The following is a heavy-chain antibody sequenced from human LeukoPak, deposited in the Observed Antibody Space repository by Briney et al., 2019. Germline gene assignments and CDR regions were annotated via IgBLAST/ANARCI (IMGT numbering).Heavy chain of an antibody. CDR1: GGSISRYY. V-gene: IGHV4-34*01. D-gene: IGHD4-17*01. J-gene: IGHJ6*02. Sequence: PSETLSLTCTVSGGSISRYYWSWIRQPPGKGLEWIGEINHSGSTNYNPSLKSRVTISVDTSKNQFSLKLSSVTAADTAVYYCARGGHPALIGDCYYGMDVWGQGTTVTVSS. CDR2: INHSGST. CDR3: ARGGHPALIGDCYYGMDV.